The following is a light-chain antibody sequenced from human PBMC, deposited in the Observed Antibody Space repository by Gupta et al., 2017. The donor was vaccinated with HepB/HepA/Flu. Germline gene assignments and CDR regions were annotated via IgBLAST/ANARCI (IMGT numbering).Light chain of an antibody. Sequence: SFDLTQPFSVSVSPGQTASITCSGQTLGNRYVSWYQKQPGQSPVLVVYQDDKRPSGIPERISGSNSGNTATLTISGTQPMDEADYYCQAWDTQTQVVFGGGTKLTVL. J-gene: IGLJ2*01. V-gene: IGLV3-1*01. CDR2: QDD. CDR3: QAWDTQTQVV. CDR1: TLGNRY.